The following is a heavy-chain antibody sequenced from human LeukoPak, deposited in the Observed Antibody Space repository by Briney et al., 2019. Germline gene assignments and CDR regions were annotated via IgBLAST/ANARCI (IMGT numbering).Heavy chain of an antibody. V-gene: IGHV3-30*18. CDR2: ISYDGSNK. CDR3: AKWSPYGGDPGY. J-gene: IGHJ4*02. Sequence: GGSLRLSCAASGFTFSSYGMHWVRQAPGKGLEWVAVISYDGSNKYYADSVKGRFTISRDNSKNTLYLQMSSLRAEDTAVYYCAKWSPYGGDPGYWGQGTLVTVSS. D-gene: IGHD4-23*01. CDR1: GFTFSSYG.